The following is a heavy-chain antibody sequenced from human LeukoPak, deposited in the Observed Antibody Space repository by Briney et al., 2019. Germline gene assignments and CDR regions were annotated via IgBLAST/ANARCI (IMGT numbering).Heavy chain of an antibody. CDR1: GGSISSYY. Sequence: SETLSLTCTVSGGSISSYYWSWIRQPPRKGLEWIGYIYYSGSTNYNPSLKSRVTISVDTSKNQFSLKLSSVTAADAAVYYCARGHYGSNWFDPWGQGTLVTVSS. CDR2: IYYSGST. D-gene: IGHD3-10*01. J-gene: IGHJ5*02. CDR3: ARGHYGSNWFDP. V-gene: IGHV4-59*01.